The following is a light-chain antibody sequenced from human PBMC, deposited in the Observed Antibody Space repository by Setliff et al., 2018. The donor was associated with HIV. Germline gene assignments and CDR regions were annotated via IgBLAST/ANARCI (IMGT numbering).Light chain of an antibody. V-gene: IGLV7-46*01. CDR2: DTS. Sequence: QAVVTQEPSLTVSPGGTVTLTCGSSTGAVTSGLYPYWFQQKPGQAPRTLIYDTSNKHSWTPARFSGSLLGGKAALTLSGAQPEDEAAYYCFLSYSGARRVFGGGT. J-gene: IGLJ3*02. CDR1: TGAVTSGLY. CDR3: FLSYSGARRV.